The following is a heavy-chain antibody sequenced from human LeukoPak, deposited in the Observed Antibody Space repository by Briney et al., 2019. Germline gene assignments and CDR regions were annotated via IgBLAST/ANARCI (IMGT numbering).Heavy chain of an antibody. J-gene: IGHJ4*02. CDR2: IELDDDK. D-gene: IGHD4-11*01. CDR1: GFSLSTSGMC. CDR3: ARMRAYSNIYYFDY. Sequence: GPTLANPTQTLTLTCTFSGFSLSTSGMCVTWIRQPPGKALEWLARIELDDDKYYSTSLKIRPTISKDTSKNQLVLTMTNMDPVDTATYFCARMRAYSNIYYFDYWGQGALVTVSS. V-gene: IGHV2-70*11.